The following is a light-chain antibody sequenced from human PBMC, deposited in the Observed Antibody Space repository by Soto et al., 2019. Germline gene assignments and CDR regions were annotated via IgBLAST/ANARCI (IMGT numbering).Light chain of an antibody. Sequence: GDRVTITCRASQSISSWVAWYQQKPGKAPKLLIYDASSLESGVPSRFSGSGSGTEFTLTISSLQPDDFATYYCQQYNSYPYTGGQGTKLEIK. CDR2: DAS. CDR3: QQYNSYPYT. CDR1: QSISSW. J-gene: IGKJ2*01. V-gene: IGKV1-5*01.